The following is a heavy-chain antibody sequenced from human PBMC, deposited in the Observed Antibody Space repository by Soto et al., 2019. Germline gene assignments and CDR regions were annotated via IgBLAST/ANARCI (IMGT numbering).Heavy chain of an antibody. CDR3: ARQFLWELRPDAFDI. V-gene: IGHV4-39*01. Sequence: PSETLSLTCTVSGGSISSSSYYWGWIRQPPGKGLEWIGSIYYSGSTYYNPSLKSRVTISVDTSKNQFSLKLSSVTAADTAVYYCARQFLWELRPDAFDIWGQGTMVTVS. CDR2: IYYSGST. J-gene: IGHJ3*02. D-gene: IGHD1-26*01. CDR1: GGSISSSSYY.